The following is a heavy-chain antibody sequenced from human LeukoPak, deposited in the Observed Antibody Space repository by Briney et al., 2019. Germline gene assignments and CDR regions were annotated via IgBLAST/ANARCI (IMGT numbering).Heavy chain of an antibody. Sequence: PGGSLRLSCVASGFTFSGSAMHWVRQASGKGLEWVGRIRSKANSYATAYAASVKGRFTISRDDSKNTAYLQMNSLKTEDTAVYYCARHSPSYYYDSSGYYRIAEYFQHWGQGTLVTVSS. CDR3: ARHSPSYYYDSSGYYRIAEYFQH. J-gene: IGHJ1*01. V-gene: IGHV3-73*01. CDR1: GFTFSGSA. D-gene: IGHD3-22*01. CDR2: IRSKANSYAT.